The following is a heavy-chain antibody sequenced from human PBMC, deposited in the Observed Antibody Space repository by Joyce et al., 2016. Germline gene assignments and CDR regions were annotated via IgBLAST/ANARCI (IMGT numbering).Heavy chain of an antibody. CDR3: ARIPYNVLHTFDP. D-gene: IGHD5/OR15-5a*01. V-gene: IGHV1-18*01. CDR2: ISGYNGNT. Sequence: QVHLVQSGAEVKKLGASVKVSCKASGYTFTSYGISWVRQAPGQVLEWVGWISGYNGNTDYAQNLQDRVTMTTDTSTSTAYMELRSLRSDDTAVYYCARIPYNVLHTFDPWGQGTLVTVSS. CDR1: GYTFTSYG. J-gene: IGHJ5*02.